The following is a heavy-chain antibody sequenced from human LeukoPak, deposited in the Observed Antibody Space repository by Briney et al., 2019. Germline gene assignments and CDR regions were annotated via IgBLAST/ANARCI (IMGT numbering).Heavy chain of an antibody. V-gene: IGHV3-53*01. J-gene: IGHJ3*02. Sequence: PGGSLRLSCAASGFTVSSNYMSWVRQAPGKGLEWVSVIYSGGSTYYADSVKGRFTISRDNSKNTLYLQMNSLRAEDTAVYCCARSAITMVRGVIITRARGAFDIWGQGTMVTVSS. CDR3: ARSAITMVRGVIITRARGAFDI. D-gene: IGHD3-10*01. CDR2: IYSGGST. CDR1: GFTVSSNY.